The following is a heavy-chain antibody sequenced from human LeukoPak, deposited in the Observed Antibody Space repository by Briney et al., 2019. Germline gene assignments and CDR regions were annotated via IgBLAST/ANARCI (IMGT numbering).Heavy chain of an antibody. CDR1: GLTFSNVW. V-gene: IGHV3-74*01. CDR2: INTAGST. CDR3: ASFRDTDY. D-gene: IGHD4-11*01. Sequence: GGSLRLSCEVSGLTFSNVWMHWVRQTPGQGLVWVCRINTAGSTVYADPVKGRFTISRDNAKSMVYLQMNSLRTEDTAVYYCASFRDTDYWGRGTMVTVSS. J-gene: IGHJ3*01.